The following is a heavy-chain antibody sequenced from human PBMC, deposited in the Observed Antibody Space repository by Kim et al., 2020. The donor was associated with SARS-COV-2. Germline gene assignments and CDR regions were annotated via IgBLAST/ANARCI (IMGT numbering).Heavy chain of an antibody. CDR3: ARDHLGATWGFDS. CDR1: GYVFTPYY. V-gene: IGHV1-46*01. Sequence: ASVKVSCKASGYVFTPYYMHWVRQAPGQGPEWMGIINPRDVETTYAQNIQGRVTMTRDTSTSTLYLELSSLRSDDTAMYYCARDHLGATWGFDSWGQGTLVTV. CDR2: INPRDVET. D-gene: IGHD1-26*01. J-gene: IGHJ4*02.